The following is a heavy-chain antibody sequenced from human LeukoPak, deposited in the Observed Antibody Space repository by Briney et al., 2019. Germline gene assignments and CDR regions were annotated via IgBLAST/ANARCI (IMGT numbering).Heavy chain of an antibody. Sequence: GRSLRLSCAASGFTFSSYGMHWVRQAPGKGLEWVAVIWYDGSNKYYADSVKGRFTISRDNSKNTLYLQMNSLRAEDTAVYYCAKGYYDSSGPPAGFDPWGQGTLVTVSS. CDR1: GFTFSSYG. V-gene: IGHV3-33*06. CDR2: IWYDGSNK. D-gene: IGHD3-22*01. CDR3: AKGYYDSSGPPAGFDP. J-gene: IGHJ5*02.